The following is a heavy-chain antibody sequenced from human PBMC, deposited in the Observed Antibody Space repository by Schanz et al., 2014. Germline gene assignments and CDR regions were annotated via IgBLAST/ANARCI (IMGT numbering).Heavy chain of an antibody. J-gene: IGHJ4*02. D-gene: IGHD2-15*01. Sequence: EVQLVESGGGLVQPGGSLRLSCAASGFTFSSYAMSWVRQAPGKGLEWVSAISGSGGSTYYADSVKGRFTISRDNSKNQLYLQMNSLRAEDTAVYYCAKGSVVVVAATLPFDYWGQGTLVTVSS. V-gene: IGHV3-23*04. CDR1: GFTFSSYA. CDR3: AKGSVVVVAATLPFDY. CDR2: ISGSGGST.